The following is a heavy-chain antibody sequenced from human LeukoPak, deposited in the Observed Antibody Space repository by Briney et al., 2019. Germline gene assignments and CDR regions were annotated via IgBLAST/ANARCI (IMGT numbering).Heavy chain of an antibody. CDR1: GYTFTSYD. CDR3: ARGQLRKQLVGYYYYYYMDV. J-gene: IGHJ6*03. D-gene: IGHD6-6*01. V-gene: IGHV1-8*03. Sequence: ASVKVSCKASGYTFTSYDINWVRQATGQGLEWMGWMNPNSGNTGYAQKFQGRVTITRNTSISTAYMELSSLRSEDTAVYYCARGQLRKQLVGYYYYYYMDVWGKGTTVTVSS. CDR2: MNPNSGNT.